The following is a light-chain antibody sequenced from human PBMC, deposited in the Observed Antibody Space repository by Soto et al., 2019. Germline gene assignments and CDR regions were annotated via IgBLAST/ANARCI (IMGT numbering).Light chain of an antibody. CDR1: QSVYNK. J-gene: IGKJ2*01. Sequence: EIMMTQSPATVSVSPGERATLSCRASQSVYNKFAWYQQRPGQAPRLLIYGASTRATGIPARFSGGGSGTEFSLTISSLQSEDFAVYYCQQYNDWPMYSFGKGTRLEIK. CDR2: GAS. CDR3: QQYNDWPMYS. V-gene: IGKV3-15*01.